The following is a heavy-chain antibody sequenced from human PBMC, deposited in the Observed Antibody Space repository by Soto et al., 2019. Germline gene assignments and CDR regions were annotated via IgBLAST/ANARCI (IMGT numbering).Heavy chain of an antibody. Sequence: QVQLVESGGGLVKPGGSLRLSCAACGFTFSDYYMSWIRQAPGKGLEWVSYISTGGSTKFSADSVKGRFTISRDNAKNSLYLQMNNLRVEDTAMYYCARTAGTYYAESWGQGTLVAVSS. CDR2: ISTGGSTK. CDR1: GFTFSDYY. CDR3: ARTAGTYYAES. J-gene: IGHJ4*02. V-gene: IGHV3-11*01. D-gene: IGHD1-26*01.